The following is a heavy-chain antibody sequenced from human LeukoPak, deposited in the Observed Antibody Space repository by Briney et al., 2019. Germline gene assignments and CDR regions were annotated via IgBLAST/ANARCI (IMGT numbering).Heavy chain of an antibody. CDR1: GGSFSGYY. CDR3: AGGSGTFDY. J-gene: IGHJ4*02. V-gene: IGHV4-34*01. D-gene: IGHD3-10*01. CDR2: INHSGST. Sequence: PSETLSLTCAVYGGSFSGYYWSWIRQPPGKGLEWIGEINHSGSTNYNPSLKSRVTISVDTSKNQFSLKLSSVTAADTAVYYCAGGSGTFDYWGQGILVTVSS.